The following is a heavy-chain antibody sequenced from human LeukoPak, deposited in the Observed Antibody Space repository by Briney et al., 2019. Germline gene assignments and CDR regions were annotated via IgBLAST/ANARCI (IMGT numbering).Heavy chain of an antibody. CDR3: AKDPQIQLWPPFDY. D-gene: IGHD5-18*01. Sequence: PGGSLRLSCAASGFTFSDYYMSWIRQAPGKGLEWVSYISNSGSTIYYADSVKGRFTISRDNSKNTLYLQMNSLRAEDTAVYYCAKDPQIQLWPPFDYWGQGTLVTVSS. CDR1: GFTFSDYY. CDR2: ISNSGSTI. J-gene: IGHJ4*02. V-gene: IGHV3-11*04.